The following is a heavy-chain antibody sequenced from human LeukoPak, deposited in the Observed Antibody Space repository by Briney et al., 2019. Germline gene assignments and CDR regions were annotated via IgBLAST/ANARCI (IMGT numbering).Heavy chain of an antibody. Sequence: GGSLRLSCAASGFTFTTYAMSWVRQAPGKGLEWVSSISNDGGSTYYADSVKGRFTISRDNSRNTAYLQMNSLRGEDMAVYYCAKSHSVEQRGYFDYWGQGTLVPVSS. V-gene: IGHV3-23*01. CDR2: ISNDGGST. J-gene: IGHJ4*02. CDR3: AKSHSVEQRGYFDY. D-gene: IGHD1/OR15-1a*01. CDR1: GFTFTTYA.